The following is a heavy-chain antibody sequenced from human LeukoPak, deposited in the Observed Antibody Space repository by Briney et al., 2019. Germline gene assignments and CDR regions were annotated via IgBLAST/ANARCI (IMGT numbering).Heavy chain of an antibody. Sequence: PSETLSLTCAVYGGSFSGYYWSWIRQPPGKGLEWIGEINHSGSTNYNPSLESRVTISVDTSKDQFSLNLCSVTAADTAVYYCASQRRADRLFYLQFPRSNDAFDIWGQGTMVTVSS. D-gene: IGHD6-6*01. CDR3: ASQRRADRLFYLQFPRSNDAFDI. CDR1: GGSFSGYY. J-gene: IGHJ3*02. CDR2: INHSGST. V-gene: IGHV4-34*01.